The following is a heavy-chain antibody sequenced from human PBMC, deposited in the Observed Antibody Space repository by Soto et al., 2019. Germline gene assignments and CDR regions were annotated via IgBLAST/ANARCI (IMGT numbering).Heavy chain of an antibody. D-gene: IGHD2-15*01. CDR3: VRQRCGGTCPIDY. Sequence: SLTCSVSGGSISSSYYWDWIRQPPGKGLEWIVSMYYSGSPIYNVSLKSRVTIFVDTSKNQFSLKLTSVTAADTAVYYCVRQRCGGTCPIDYWGLGTLVTVSS. CDR2: MYYSGSP. V-gene: IGHV4-39*01. J-gene: IGHJ4*02. CDR1: GGSISSSYY.